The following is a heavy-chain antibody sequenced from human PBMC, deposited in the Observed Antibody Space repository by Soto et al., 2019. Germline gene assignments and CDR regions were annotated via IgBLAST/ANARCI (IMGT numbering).Heavy chain of an antibody. V-gene: IGHV4-59*01. CDR3: ARDQTWFDP. J-gene: IGHJ5*02. CDR1: GGSISSYY. CDR2: IYYSGST. Sequence: SETLSLTCTVSGGSISSYYWSWIRQPPGKGLEWIGYIYYSGSTNYNPSLKSRVTISVDTSKNQFSLKLSSVTAADTAVYYCARDQTWFDPWGQGTLVTVSS.